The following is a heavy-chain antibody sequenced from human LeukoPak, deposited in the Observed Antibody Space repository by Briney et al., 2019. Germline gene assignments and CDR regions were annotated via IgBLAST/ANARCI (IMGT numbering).Heavy chain of an antibody. CDR1: GFTFSSYG. Sequence: PGGSLRLSCAASGFTFSSYGMHWVRQAPGKGLEWVAVISSDGSNKYYADSVKGRFTISRDNSKNTLYLQMNSLRAEDTAVYYCAKGGRDGYNYFDYWGQGTLVTVSS. CDR3: AKGGRDGYNYFDY. CDR2: ISSDGSNK. V-gene: IGHV3-30*18. J-gene: IGHJ4*02. D-gene: IGHD5-24*01.